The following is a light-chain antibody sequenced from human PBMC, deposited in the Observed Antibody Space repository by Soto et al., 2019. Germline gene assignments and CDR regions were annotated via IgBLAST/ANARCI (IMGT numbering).Light chain of an antibody. V-gene: IGKV3-20*01. J-gene: IGKJ1*01. Sequence: EIVLTQSPGTLSLSPCERATLSSRASQSVSSSYLAWYQQNPGQAPRLLIYGASSRATGIPARFSGSGSGTDFTLTISRLEPEDFAVYFCLQYGSSRTFGQGTKVDIK. CDR2: GAS. CDR1: QSVSSSY. CDR3: LQYGSSRT.